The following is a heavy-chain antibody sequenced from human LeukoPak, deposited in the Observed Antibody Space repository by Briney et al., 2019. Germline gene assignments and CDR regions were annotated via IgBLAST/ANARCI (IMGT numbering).Heavy chain of an antibody. V-gene: IGHV4-59*01. CDR1: GGSISSYY. CDR3: ARTRITGTDYFDY. Sequence: SETLSLTCTVSGGSISSYYWNWIRQPPGKGLEWIGCISYSGSTNYNPSLKSRVTISVDTSKNQFSLKLSSVTAADTAVYYCARTRITGTDYFDYWGQGTLVTVSS. CDR2: ISYSGST. D-gene: IGHD1-7*01. J-gene: IGHJ4*02.